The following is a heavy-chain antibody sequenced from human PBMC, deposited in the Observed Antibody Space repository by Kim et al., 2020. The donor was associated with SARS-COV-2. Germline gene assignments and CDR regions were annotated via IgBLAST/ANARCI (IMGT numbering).Heavy chain of an antibody. CDR2: IYYSGST. CDR3: ARGGLVSAMSDYYYYGMDV. J-gene: IGHJ6*02. Sequence: SETLSLTCTVSGGSVSSGSYYWSWIRQPPGKGLEWIGYIYYSGSTNYNPSLKSRVTISVDTSKNQFSLKLSSVTAADTAVYYCARGGLVSAMSDYYYYGMDVWGQGTTVTVSS. D-gene: IGHD3-9*01. CDR1: GGSVSSGSYY. V-gene: IGHV4-61*01.